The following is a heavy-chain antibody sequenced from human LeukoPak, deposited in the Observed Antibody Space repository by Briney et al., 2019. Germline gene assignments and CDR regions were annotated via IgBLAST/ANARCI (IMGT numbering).Heavy chain of an antibody. V-gene: IGHV3-21*01. Sequence: GGSLRLSCAASGFTFSSYSMNWVRQAPGKGLEWVSSISSSSSYIYYADSVKGRFTISRDNAKNSLYLQVNSLRADDTAVYYCARGQQLAPYGEYFHHWGQGTLVTVSS. D-gene: IGHD6-6*01. CDR1: GFTFSSYS. CDR2: ISSSSSYI. J-gene: IGHJ1*01. CDR3: ARGQQLAPYGEYFHH.